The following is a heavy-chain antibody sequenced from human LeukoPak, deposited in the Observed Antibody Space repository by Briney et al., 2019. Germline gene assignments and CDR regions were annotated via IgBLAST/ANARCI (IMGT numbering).Heavy chain of an antibody. CDR3: ARGPPPFYYDSSGYTFDY. CDR1: GGSFSGYY. J-gene: IGHJ4*02. CDR2: VNHSGST. D-gene: IGHD3-22*01. Sequence: PSETLSLTCAVYGGSFSGYYWSWIRQPPGKGREWIGEVNHSGSTNYNPSLKSRVTISVDTSKNQFSLKLSSVTAADTAVYYCARGPPPFYYDSSGYTFDYWGQGTLVTVSS. V-gene: IGHV4-34*01.